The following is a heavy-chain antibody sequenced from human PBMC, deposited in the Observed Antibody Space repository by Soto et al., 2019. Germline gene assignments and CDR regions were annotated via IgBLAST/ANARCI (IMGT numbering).Heavy chain of an antibody. CDR2: ISAYNGNT. CDR3: ARVVQQLVLVGWFDP. Sequence: QVQLVQSGAEVKKPGASVKDSCKASGYTFTSYGISWVRQAPGQGLEWMGWISAYNGNTNYAQKLQGRVTMTTDTSTSTAYMELRSLRSDDTAVYYCARVVQQLVLVGWFDPWGQGTLVTVSS. V-gene: IGHV1-18*01. D-gene: IGHD6-13*01. J-gene: IGHJ5*02. CDR1: GYTFTSYG.